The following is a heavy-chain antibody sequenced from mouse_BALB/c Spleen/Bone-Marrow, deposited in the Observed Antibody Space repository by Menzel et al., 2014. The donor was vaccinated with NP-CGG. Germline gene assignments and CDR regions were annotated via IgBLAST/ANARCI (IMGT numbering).Heavy chain of an antibody. CDR2: IDPSDSEA. CDR3: ARDHFYSGNCEFAY. V-gene: IGHV1-69*02. Sequence: QVQLKESGPELVKPGAPVKVSRKASGYTFTSYWMNWVKQRPGRGLEWIGRIDPSDSEAHYNQKFKDKATLTVDKSSSTAYIQLSSLTSEDSAVYYCARDHFYSGNCEFAYWGQGTLVTVSA. J-gene: IGHJ3*01. CDR1: GYTFTSYW. D-gene: IGHD2-1*01.